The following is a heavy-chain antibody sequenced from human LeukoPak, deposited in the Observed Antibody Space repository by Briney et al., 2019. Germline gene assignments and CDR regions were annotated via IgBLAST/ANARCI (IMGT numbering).Heavy chain of an antibody. D-gene: IGHD4-4*01. J-gene: IGHJ5*02. Sequence: PSETLSLTCAVYGGSFSGDYWSWIRQPPGKGLEWIGEINHSGSTNYNPSLKSRVTISVDTSKNQFSLKLSSVTAADTAVYYCARGGNYRNWFDPWGQGTLVTVSS. CDR2: INHSGST. V-gene: IGHV4-34*01. CDR1: GGSFSGDY. CDR3: ARGGNYRNWFDP.